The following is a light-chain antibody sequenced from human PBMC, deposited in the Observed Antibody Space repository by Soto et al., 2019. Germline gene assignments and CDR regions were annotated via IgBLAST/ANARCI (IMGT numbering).Light chain of an antibody. J-gene: IGLJ2*01. CDR1: SSNIGNNY. Sequence: QSVLTQPPSVSAAPGQKVTISCSGSSSNIGNNYVSWYQQLPGTAPKLLLYDNNNRPSGIPDRFSGSKSGTSATLGSTGLQTGDEADYYCGTWDSSLSAGVFGGGTKLSVL. V-gene: IGLV1-51*01. CDR3: GTWDSSLSAGV. CDR2: DNN.